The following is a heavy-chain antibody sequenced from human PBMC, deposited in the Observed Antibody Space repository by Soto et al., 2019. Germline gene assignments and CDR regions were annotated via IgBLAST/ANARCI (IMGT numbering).Heavy chain of an antibody. J-gene: IGHJ6*02. Sequence: SVKVSCKASGGTFSSYAISWVRQAPGQGLEWMGGIIPIFGTANYAQKFQGRVTITADESTSTAYMELSSLRSEDTAVYYCARGRRIEMATINLHYYYGMDVWGQGTTVTVSS. V-gene: IGHV1-69*13. CDR2: IIPIFGTA. CDR3: ARGRRIEMATINLHYYYGMDV. D-gene: IGHD5-12*01. CDR1: GGTFSSYA.